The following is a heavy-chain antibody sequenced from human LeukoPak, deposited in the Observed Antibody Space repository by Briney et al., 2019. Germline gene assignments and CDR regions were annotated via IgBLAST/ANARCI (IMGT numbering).Heavy chain of an antibody. J-gene: IGHJ4*02. CDR1: GFTFTNYW. V-gene: IGHV3-53*01. D-gene: IGHD6-13*01. Sequence: GGSLRLSCAASGFTFTNYWMSWVRQAPGKGLEWVSVIYSGGSTYYADSVKGRFTISRDNSKNTLYLQMNSLRAEDTAVYYCARDSSSWSFDYWGQGTLVTVSS. CDR3: ARDSSSWSFDY. CDR2: IYSGGST.